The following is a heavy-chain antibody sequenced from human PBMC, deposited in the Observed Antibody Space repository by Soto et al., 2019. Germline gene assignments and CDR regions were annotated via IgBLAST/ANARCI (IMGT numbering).Heavy chain of an antibody. V-gene: IGHV1-2*04. CDR3: ARGDSTDCSNGVCSFFYNHDMDV. Sequence: SVKVSCKASGYSFTDYHIHWVRQAHGQGLEWLGRINPKSGGTSTAQKFQGWVTMTTDTSISTASMELTRLTSDDTAIYYCARGDSTDCSNGVCSFFYNHDMDVWGQGTTVTVSS. CDR1: GYSFTDYH. D-gene: IGHD2-8*01. CDR2: INPKSGGT. J-gene: IGHJ6*02.